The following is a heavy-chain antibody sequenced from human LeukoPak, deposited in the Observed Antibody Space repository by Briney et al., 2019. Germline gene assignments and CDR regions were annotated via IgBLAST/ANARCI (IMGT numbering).Heavy chain of an antibody. CDR2: IYHSGST. CDR1: GGSISSGGYY. V-gene: IGHV4-30-2*01. D-gene: IGHD1-26*01. Sequence: SETLSLTCTVSGGSISSGGYYWSWIRQPPGKGLEWIGYIYHSGSTYYNPSLKSRVTISVDRSKNQFSLKLSSVTAADTAVYYCARDLGATGLFDYWGQGTLVTVSS. J-gene: IGHJ4*02. CDR3: ARDLGATGLFDY.